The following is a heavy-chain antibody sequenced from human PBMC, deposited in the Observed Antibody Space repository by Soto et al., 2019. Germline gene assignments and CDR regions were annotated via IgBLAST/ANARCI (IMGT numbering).Heavy chain of an antibody. V-gene: IGHV4-30-4*01. D-gene: IGHD5-18*01. CDR3: ARGDTAMVIYY. Sequence: SETLSLTCTVSGGSISSGDYYWSWIRQPPGKGLEWIGYIYYSGSTYYNPALKRRVTISVDTSKNQCSLKLSSVTAADTAVYYCARGDTAMVIYYWGQGTLVTSPQ. CDR1: GGSISSGDYY. CDR2: IYYSGST. J-gene: IGHJ4*02.